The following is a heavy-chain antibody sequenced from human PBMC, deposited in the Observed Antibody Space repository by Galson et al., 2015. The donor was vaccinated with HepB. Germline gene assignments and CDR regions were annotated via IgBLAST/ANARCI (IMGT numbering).Heavy chain of an antibody. CDR2: IKQDGSEK. V-gene: IGHV3-7*01. D-gene: IGHD4/OR15-4a*01. CDR1: GFTFSSYW. Sequence: SLRLSCAASGFTFSSYWMNWVRQAPGKGLEWVANIKQDGSEKNYVDSVKGRFTISRDNAKNSLYLQMNSLRAEDTAVYYCQAISANYRSYDYWGQGTLVTVSS. J-gene: IGHJ4*02. CDR3: QAISANYRSYDY.